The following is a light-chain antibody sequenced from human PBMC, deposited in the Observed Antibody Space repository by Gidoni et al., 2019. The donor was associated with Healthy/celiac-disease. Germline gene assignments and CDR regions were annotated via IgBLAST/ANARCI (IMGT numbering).Light chain of an antibody. CDR3: QQRSNCPLX. CDR2: DAS. Sequence: EIVLTQSPATLSLSPGERATLSCRASQSVSSYLAWYQQKPGQAPRLLIYDASNRATGIPARFSGSGSGTDFTLTISSLEPEDFAVYYCQQRSNCPLXXXGGTKVEIK. V-gene: IGKV3-11*01. J-gene: IGKJ4*01. CDR1: QSVSSY.